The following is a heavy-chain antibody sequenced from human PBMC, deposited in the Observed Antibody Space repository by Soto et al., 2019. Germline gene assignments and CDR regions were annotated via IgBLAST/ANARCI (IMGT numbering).Heavy chain of an antibody. D-gene: IGHD3-10*01. V-gene: IGHV4-31*03. CDR1: GGSIRSGGYY. Sequence: SETLSLTCTVSGGSIRSGGYYWSWIRQHPGKGLEWIGYIYYSGSTYYNPSLKSRVTISVDTSKNQFSLKLSSVTAADTAVYYCARAPGALPYYFDYWGQGTLVTVSS. CDR2: IYYSGST. J-gene: IGHJ4*02. CDR3: ARAPGALPYYFDY.